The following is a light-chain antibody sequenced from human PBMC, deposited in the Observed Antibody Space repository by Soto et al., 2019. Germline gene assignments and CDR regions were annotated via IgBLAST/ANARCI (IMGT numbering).Light chain of an antibody. J-gene: IGLJ3*02. V-gene: IGLV2-18*02. CDR3: SSYTTSDSWV. CDR1: SSDVGSYNR. CDR2: EVY. Sequence: QSALTQPPSVSGSPGQSVTISCTGTSSDVGSYNRVAWYQQPPGTAPKLMIYEVYNRPSGVPDRFSGSKSGNTASLTISGLQAEDEADYYCSSYTTSDSWVFGGGTKLTVL.